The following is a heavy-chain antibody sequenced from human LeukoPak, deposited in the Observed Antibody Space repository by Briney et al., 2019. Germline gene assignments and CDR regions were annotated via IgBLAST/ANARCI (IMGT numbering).Heavy chain of an antibody. CDR2: FDPEDGET. V-gene: IGHV1-24*01. D-gene: IGHD3-9*01. Sequence: ASVKVSCKVSGYTLTELSMHWVRQAPGKGLEWMGGFDPEDGETIYAQKFQGSVTMTEDTSTDTAYMELSSLRSEDTAVYYCATGLRYFDWYLSGHFDYWGQGTLVTVSS. J-gene: IGHJ4*02. CDR1: GYTLTELS. CDR3: ATGLRYFDWYLSGHFDY.